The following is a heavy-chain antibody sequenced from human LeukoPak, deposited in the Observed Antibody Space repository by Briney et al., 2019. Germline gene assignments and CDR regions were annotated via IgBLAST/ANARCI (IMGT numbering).Heavy chain of an antibody. Sequence: GGSLRLSCAASGFTFVAYALSWVRQAPGKGLEGVSGINRNGGSTGYADSVKGRFTISRDNAKNSLYLQMNRLRAEDTALYYCAREGSSTYYYYYMDVWGKGTTVTVSS. V-gene: IGHV3-20*04. CDR1: GFTFVAYA. J-gene: IGHJ6*03. CDR3: AREGSSTYYYYYMDV. D-gene: IGHD1-26*01. CDR2: INRNGGST.